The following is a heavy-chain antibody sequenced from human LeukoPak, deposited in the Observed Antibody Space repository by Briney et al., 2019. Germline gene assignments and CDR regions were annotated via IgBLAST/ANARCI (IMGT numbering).Heavy chain of an antibody. D-gene: IGHD5-18*01. CDR1: GFTFSSYS. CDR2: ISSSSSYI. CDR3: ARVVDTAMANYGMDV. V-gene: IGHV3-21*01. Sequence: GGSLRLSCAASGFTFSSYSMNWVRQAPGKGLERVSSISSSSSYIYYADSVKGRFTISRDNAKNSLYLQMNSLRAEDTAVYYCARVVDTAMANYGMDVWGKGTTVTVSS. J-gene: IGHJ6*04.